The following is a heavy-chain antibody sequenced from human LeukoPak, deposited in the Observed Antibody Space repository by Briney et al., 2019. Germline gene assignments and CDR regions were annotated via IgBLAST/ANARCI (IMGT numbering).Heavy chain of an antibody. CDR2: IWYDGSNK. J-gene: IGHJ4*02. V-gene: IGHV3-33*01. CDR3: ARGSRNVYFDY. D-gene: IGHD2-8*01. Sequence: PGGSLRLSCAASGFTFSSYGMHWVRQAPGKGLEWVAVIWYDGSNKYYADSVKGRFTISGDNSKNTLYLQMNSLRPEDTAVYYCARGSRNVYFDYWGQGTLVTVSS. CDR1: GFTFSSYG.